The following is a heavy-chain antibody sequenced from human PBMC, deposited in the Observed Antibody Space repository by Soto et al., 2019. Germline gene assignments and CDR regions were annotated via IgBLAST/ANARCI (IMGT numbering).Heavy chain of an antibody. D-gene: IGHD1-26*01. V-gene: IGHV3-21*01. J-gene: IGHJ4*02. CDR3: VVHGQATREFDY. CDR2: ISSTSGRI. CDR1: GFTFSTYS. Sequence: GGSLRLSCAASGFTFSTYSMNWVRQAPGKGLEWVSSISSTSGRIYYADSVRGRFTISRDNAKNSLYLQMNSLRAEDTAVYYCVVHGQATREFDYWGQGTLVTAPQ.